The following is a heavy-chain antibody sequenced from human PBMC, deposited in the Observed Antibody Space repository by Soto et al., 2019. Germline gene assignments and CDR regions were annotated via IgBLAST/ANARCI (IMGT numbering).Heavy chain of an antibody. CDR2: MNDSGNT. CDR1: GGSFSGYY. Sequence: QVQLQQWGAGLLKPSETLSLTCAVSGGSFSGYYWSWIRQPPGKGLEWIGEMNDSGNTKYNASLESRVAISVDPSKGHFSLTLTSVTAADTAVYYCASPRWNYIYWGQGTLVAVSS. J-gene: IGHJ4*02. V-gene: IGHV4-34*01. CDR3: ASPRWNYIY. D-gene: IGHD1-7*01.